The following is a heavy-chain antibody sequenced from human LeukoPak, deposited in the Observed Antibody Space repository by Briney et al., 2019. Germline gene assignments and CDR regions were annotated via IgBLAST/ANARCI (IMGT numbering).Heavy chain of an antibody. CDR2: INHSGST. Sequence: SETLSLTCAVYGGSSSGYYWSWIRQPPGKGLEWIGEINHSGSTNYNPSLKSRVTISVDTSKNQFSLKLSSVTAADTAVYYCAREYSSSFDYWGQGTLVTVSS. D-gene: IGHD6-6*01. V-gene: IGHV4-34*01. CDR1: GGSSSGYY. CDR3: AREYSSSFDY. J-gene: IGHJ4*02.